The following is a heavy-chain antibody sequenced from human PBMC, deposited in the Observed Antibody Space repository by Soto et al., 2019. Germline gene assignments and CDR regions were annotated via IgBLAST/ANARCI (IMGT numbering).Heavy chain of an antibody. Sequence: QVQVQESGPRLVKPSETLSLTCTVSGGPISSYSWYWNWIRQPPGKGLEWIGYINYSGSTNFNPSLKSQVTISVDMSKNQFSLTLNSVSAADTAVYYCARGRKYSGYDTKWFDAWGQGTLVSVSS. V-gene: IGHV4-59*01. J-gene: IGHJ5*02. CDR3: ARGRKYSGYDTKWFDA. CDR1: GGPISSYSWY. CDR2: INYSGST. D-gene: IGHD5-12*01.